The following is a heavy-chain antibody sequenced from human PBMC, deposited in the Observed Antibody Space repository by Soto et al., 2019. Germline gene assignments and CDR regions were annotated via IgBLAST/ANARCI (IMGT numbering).Heavy chain of an antibody. D-gene: IGHD6-13*01. Sequence: TFSGGCISSSSYYWGWSRQPPGKGLEWIGSIYYSGSTYYNPSLKSRVTISVDTSKNQFSLKLSSVTAADTAVYYCARPRQQLVPGWVNWFAPWGQGTLATVS. V-gene: IGHV4-39*01. CDR2: IYYSGST. CDR1: GGCISSSSYY. CDR3: ARPRQQLVPGWVNWFAP. J-gene: IGHJ5*02.